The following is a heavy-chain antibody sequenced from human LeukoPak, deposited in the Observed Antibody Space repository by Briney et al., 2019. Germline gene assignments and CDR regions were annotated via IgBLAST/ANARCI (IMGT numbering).Heavy chain of an antibody. V-gene: IGHV3-23*01. CDR2: ITGSGGNT. CDR1: GFIFSSYS. Sequence: GRSLRLSCAASGFIFSSYSMSWVRQAPGKGLEWVSVITGSGGNTYYADSVKGRFTISKDNSKNTVYLQTSSLRVDDTAVYYCAKAASSSWPSYYYGMDVWGQGTTVTVSS. D-gene: IGHD6-13*01. CDR3: AKAASSSWPSYYYGMDV. J-gene: IGHJ6*02.